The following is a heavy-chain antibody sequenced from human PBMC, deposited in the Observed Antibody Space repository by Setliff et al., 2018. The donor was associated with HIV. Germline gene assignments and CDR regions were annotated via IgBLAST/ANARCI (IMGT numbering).Heavy chain of an antibody. D-gene: IGHD6-19*01. CDR3: ARDRGSSGWWGDSNKNYMDV. V-gene: IGHV1-2*02. CDR1: GYTFTNYY. Sequence: ASVKVSCKASGYTFTNYYMHWVRQAPGQGLEWMGWINPNSGGTNYAQKFQGRVTMTRDTSISTAYMELSRLRSDDTAVYYCARDRGSSGWWGDSNKNYMDVWGKGTTVTVSS. CDR2: INPNSGGT. J-gene: IGHJ6*03.